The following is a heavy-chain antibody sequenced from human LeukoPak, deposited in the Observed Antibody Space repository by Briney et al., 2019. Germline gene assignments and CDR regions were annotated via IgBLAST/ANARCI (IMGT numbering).Heavy chain of an antibody. CDR2: INSDGSTT. D-gene: IGHD3-10*01. V-gene: IGHV3-74*01. CDR3: ARNSLWFGESD. Sequence: PGGSLRLSCAASGFTFSDYWRHWVRHAPGKGGVWVSRINSDGSTTNYADSVKGRFTISRDNAKNTLYLQLNSLTAEDTAVYYCARNSLWFGESDWGQGTLVTVSS. J-gene: IGHJ4*02. CDR1: GFTFSDYW.